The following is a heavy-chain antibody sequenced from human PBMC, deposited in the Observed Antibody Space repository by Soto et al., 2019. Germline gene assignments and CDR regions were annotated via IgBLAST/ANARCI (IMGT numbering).Heavy chain of an antibody. J-gene: IGHJ5*02. CDR3: ARDSHYSSSWYLGFDP. Sequence: PSETLSLTCTVSGGSVSSGSYYWSWIRQPPGKGLEWIGYIYYSGSTNYNPSLKSRVTISVDTSKNQFSLKLSSVTAADTAVYYCARDSHYSSSWYLGFDPWGQGTLVTVSP. CDR1: GGSVSSGSYY. CDR2: IYYSGST. D-gene: IGHD6-13*01. V-gene: IGHV4-61*01.